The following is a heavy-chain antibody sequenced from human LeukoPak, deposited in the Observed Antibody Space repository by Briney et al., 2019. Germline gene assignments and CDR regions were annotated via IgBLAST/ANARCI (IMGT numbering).Heavy chain of an antibody. CDR2: INPSGGST. Sequence: GASVKVSCKASGYTFTGYYMHWVRQAPGQGLEWMGIINPSGGSTSYAQKFQGRVTMTRDTSTSTVYMELSSLRSEDTAVYYCARGRIGVVISPWGDAFDIWGQGTMVTVSS. CDR1: GYTFTGYY. CDR3: ARGRIGVVISPWGDAFDI. J-gene: IGHJ3*02. D-gene: IGHD3-3*01. V-gene: IGHV1-46*01.